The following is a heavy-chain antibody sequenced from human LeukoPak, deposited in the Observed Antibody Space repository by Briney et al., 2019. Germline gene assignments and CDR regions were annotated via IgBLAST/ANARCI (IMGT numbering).Heavy chain of an antibody. CDR3: ARTKWELLRPWRIFDY. V-gene: IGHV4-59*01. J-gene: IGHJ4*02. Sequence: SETLSLTCTVSGGSISSYYWSWIRQPPGKGLERIGYIYYSGSTSYNPSLKSRVTISVDTPKNQFSLKLSSVTAADTAVYYCARTKWELLRPWRIFDYWGQGTLVTVSS. D-gene: IGHD1-26*01. CDR2: IYYSGST. CDR1: GGSISSYY.